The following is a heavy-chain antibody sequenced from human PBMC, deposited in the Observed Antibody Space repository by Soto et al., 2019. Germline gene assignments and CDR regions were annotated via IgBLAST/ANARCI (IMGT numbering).Heavy chain of an antibody. CDR1: GFTFDDHV. CDR3: ARSWSGSTSGRVDV. Sequence: PGGSLRLSCVASGFTFDDHVMHWVRQLPGKGLERVGHISWDGYSIGYGGSVRGRFTISRDNAKNTLYLQMNSLRPEDTALYYCARSWSGSTSGRVDVWGQGTTVNVS. J-gene: IGHJ6*02. D-gene: IGHD3-3*01. V-gene: IGHV3-9*01. CDR2: ISWDGYSI.